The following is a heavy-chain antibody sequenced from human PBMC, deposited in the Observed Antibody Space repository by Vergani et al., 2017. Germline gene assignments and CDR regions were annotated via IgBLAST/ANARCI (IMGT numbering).Heavy chain of an antibody. V-gene: IGHV3-30*02. Sequence: VQLLESGGGLVQPGGSLRLSCAASGFTFSTYAMTWVRQAPGKGLEWVAFIRFDGRNKYFTDSVKGRFTISRDNSKNTLYLQMNSLRAEDTAVYYCAKDFXDTSGYYRGPLDYWGQGTLVTVSS. J-gene: IGHJ4*02. CDR1: GFTFSTYA. D-gene: IGHD3-22*01. CDR2: IRFDGRNK. CDR3: AKDFXDTSGYYRGPLDY.